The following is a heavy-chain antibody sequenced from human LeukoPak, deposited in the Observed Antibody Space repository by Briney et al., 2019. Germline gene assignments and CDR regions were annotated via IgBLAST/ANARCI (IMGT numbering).Heavy chain of an antibody. CDR1: GGSISSYY. V-gene: IGHV4-4*07. CDR3: ARDLGSGSYYTDY. Sequence: SETLSLTCTVSGGSISSYYWSWIRQPAGKGLEWIGRIYTSGSTYYNPSLKSRVTISVDTSKNQFSLKLTSVTAADTAVYYCARDLGSGSYYTDYWGQGTLVTVSS. D-gene: IGHD3-10*01. J-gene: IGHJ4*02. CDR2: IYTSGST.